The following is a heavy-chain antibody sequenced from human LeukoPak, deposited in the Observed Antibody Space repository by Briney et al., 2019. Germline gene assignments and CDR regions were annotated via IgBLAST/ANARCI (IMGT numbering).Heavy chain of an antibody. CDR1: GFTFSSYS. J-gene: IGHJ4*02. Sequence: PGGSLRLSCAASGFTFSSYSMNWVRQAPGKGLEWVSYISSGSSTIYYADSVKGRFTISRDSSRNTLYLQMDSLRADDTAVYYCAKKGAVVAAPFDSWGQGSLVTVSS. CDR2: ISSGSSTI. V-gene: IGHV3-48*01. CDR3: AKKGAVVAAPFDS. D-gene: IGHD2-15*01.